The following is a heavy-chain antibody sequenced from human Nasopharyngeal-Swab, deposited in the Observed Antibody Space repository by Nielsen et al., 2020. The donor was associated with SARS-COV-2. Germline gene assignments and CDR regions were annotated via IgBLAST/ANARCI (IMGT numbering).Heavy chain of an antibody. CDR2: IKQDGSEK. V-gene: IGHV3-7*04. D-gene: IGHD6-13*01. J-gene: IGHJ4*02. CDR3: ARDRVKLIAAAATYFDY. Sequence: GESLKISCAASGFTFSSYWMSWVRQAPGKGLEWVANIKQDGSEKYYVDSVKGRFTISRDNAKNSLYLQMNSLRAEDTAVYYCARDRVKLIAAAATYFDYWGQGTLVTASS. CDR1: GFTFSSYW.